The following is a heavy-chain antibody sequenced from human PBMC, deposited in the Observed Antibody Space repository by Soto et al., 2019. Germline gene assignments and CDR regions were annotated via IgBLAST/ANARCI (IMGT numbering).Heavy chain of an antibody. CDR1: GYTFASYA. Sequence: QVQLVQSGAEVKKPGASVKVSCKASGYTFASYAISWMRQAPGQGLEWMGWISAYNGNTNYAQKLHGRVTMTTDTSTSTDYMELRSLRSDDTAVYYCARDPPPPDYWGQGTLFTVSS. CDR3: ARDPPPPDY. J-gene: IGHJ4*02. V-gene: IGHV1-18*01. CDR2: ISAYNGNT.